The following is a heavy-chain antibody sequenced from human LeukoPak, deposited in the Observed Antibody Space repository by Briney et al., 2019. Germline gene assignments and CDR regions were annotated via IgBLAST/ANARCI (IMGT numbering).Heavy chain of an antibody. CDR3: ARFIAARRSVRWFDP. CDR1: GGSFGDFA. J-gene: IGHJ5*02. D-gene: IGHD6-6*01. V-gene: IGHV1-2*06. Sequence: ASVKVSCKASGGSFGDFAISWVRQAPGQGLEWMGRINPNSGGTNYAQKFQGRVTMTRDTSISTAYMELSRLRSDDTAVYYCARFIAARRSVRWFDPWGQGTLVTVSS. CDR2: INPNSGGT.